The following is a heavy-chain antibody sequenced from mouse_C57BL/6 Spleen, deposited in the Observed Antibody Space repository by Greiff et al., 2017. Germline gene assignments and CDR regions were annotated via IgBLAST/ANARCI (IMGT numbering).Heavy chain of an antibody. V-gene: IGHV2-9-1*01. CDR3: ARMDSFYVSSYWYCDV. D-gene: IGHD1-1*01. J-gene: IGHJ1*03. CDR1: GFSLTSYA. Sequence: VKLQESGPGLVAPSQSLSITCTVSGFSLTSYAISWVRQPPGKGLEWLGVIWTGGGTNYNSSLKSRLSISKDNAKSQVFLKMNSLQTDDTARYYCARMDSFYVSSYWYCDVWGTGTTVTVSS. CDR2: IWTGGGT.